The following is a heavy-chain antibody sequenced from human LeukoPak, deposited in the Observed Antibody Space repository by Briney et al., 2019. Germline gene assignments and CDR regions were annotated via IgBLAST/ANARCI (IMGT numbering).Heavy chain of an antibody. Sequence: PGGSLRLSCAASGFTFSSYAMSWVRQAPGKGLEWVANINDDGSEKSYEGSVKGRFTISRDNANNAVYLQLDTLRVEDTAVYYCARGLIYFEVWDQGTLVSVSS. V-gene: IGHV3-7*04. CDR1: GFTFSSYA. CDR3: ARGLIYFEV. J-gene: IGHJ4*02. D-gene: IGHD3-9*01. CDR2: INDDGSEK.